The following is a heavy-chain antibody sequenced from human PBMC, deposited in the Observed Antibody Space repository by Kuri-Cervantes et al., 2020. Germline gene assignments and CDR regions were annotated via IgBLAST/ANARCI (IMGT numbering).Heavy chain of an antibody. V-gene: IGHV3-23*01. CDR3: ARYPSSYYYYYYMDV. Sequence: GGSLRLSCAASGFTFSSYAMSWVRQAPGKGLEWVSAISGSGGSTYYADSVKGRFTISRDNSKNTLYLQMNSLRAEDTAVYYCARYPSSYYYYYYMDVWGKGTTVTVSS. CDR2: ISGSGGST. J-gene: IGHJ6*03. CDR1: GFTFSSYA. D-gene: IGHD1-1*01.